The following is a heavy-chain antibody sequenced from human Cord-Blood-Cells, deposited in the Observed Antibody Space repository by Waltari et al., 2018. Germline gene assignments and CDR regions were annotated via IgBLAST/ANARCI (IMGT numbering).Heavy chain of an antibody. Sequence: QVQLVQSGAEVKKPGSSVKVSCKASGGTFSSYAISRVRQAPGPGLEWMGGIIPIFGTANYAQKFQGRVTITADESTSTAYMELSSLRSEDTAVYYCARDRHGYYDSSGYYYFDYWGQGTLVTVSS. CDR2: IIPIFGTA. V-gene: IGHV1-69*01. J-gene: IGHJ4*02. CDR3: ARDRHGYYDSSGYYYFDY. D-gene: IGHD3-22*01. CDR1: GGTFSSYA.